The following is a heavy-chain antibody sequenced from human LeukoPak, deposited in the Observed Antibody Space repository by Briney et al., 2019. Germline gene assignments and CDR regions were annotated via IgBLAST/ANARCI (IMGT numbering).Heavy chain of an antibody. CDR1: GFTFSAYA. CDR3: AKWAAAGLPAYFDY. D-gene: IGHD6-13*01. Sequence: GGSLRLSCVASGFTFSAYAMSWVRQAPGKGLEWVSSIIRDGSTFDADSVKGRFTISRDNSKNMLFLQMNSLRAEDTAVYYCAKWAAAGLPAYFDYWGQGTLVTVSS. J-gene: IGHJ4*02. V-gene: IGHV3-23*01. CDR2: IIRDGST.